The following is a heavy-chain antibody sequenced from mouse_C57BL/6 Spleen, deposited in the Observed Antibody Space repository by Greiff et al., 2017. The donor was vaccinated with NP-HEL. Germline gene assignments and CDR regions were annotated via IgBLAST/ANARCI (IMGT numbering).Heavy chain of an antibody. J-gene: IGHJ1*03. CDR2: ISSGGSYT. D-gene: IGHD1-1*01. Sequence: EVKVVESGGDLVKPGGSLKLSCAASGFTFSSYGMSWVRQTPDKRLEWVATISSGGSYTYYPDSVKGRFTISRDNAKNTLYLQMSSLKSEDTAMYYCARRDDYYGSSYDWYFDVWGTGTTVTVSS. CDR1: GFTFSSYG. CDR3: ARRDDYYGSSYDWYFDV. V-gene: IGHV5-6*02.